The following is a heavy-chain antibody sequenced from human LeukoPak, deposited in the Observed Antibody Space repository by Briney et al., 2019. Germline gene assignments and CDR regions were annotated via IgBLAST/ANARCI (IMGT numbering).Heavy chain of an antibody. D-gene: IGHD6-13*01. CDR3: ASNRPSRQLVLAFDI. Sequence: SETLSLTCTVSGGSISSGDYYWSWIRQPPGKGLEWIGYIYYSGSTYYNPSLKSRVTISVDTSKNQFSLKLSSVTAADTAVYYCASNRPSRQLVLAFDIWGQGTMVTVSS. CDR2: IYYSGST. V-gene: IGHV4-30-4*01. J-gene: IGHJ3*02. CDR1: GGSISSGDYY.